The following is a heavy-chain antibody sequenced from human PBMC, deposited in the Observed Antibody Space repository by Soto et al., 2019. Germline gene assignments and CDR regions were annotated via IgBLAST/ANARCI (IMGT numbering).Heavy chain of an antibody. J-gene: IGHJ4*02. V-gene: IGHV3-74*01. D-gene: IGHD2-15*01. CDR3: ARGHRDSTPPSNY. Sequence: EVQLVESGGGLVQPGGSLRHSCAASGFTFSSYWMHWVRQAPGKGLVWVSRINSDGSSTSYADSVKGRFTISRDNAKNTLYLQMNSLRAEDTAVYYCARGHRDSTPPSNYWGQGTLVTVSS. CDR1: GFTFSSYW. CDR2: INSDGSST.